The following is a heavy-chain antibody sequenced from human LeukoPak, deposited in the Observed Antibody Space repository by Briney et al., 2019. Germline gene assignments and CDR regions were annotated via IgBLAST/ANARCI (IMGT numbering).Heavy chain of an antibody. V-gene: IGHV3-74*01. CDR1: GFTFSSYW. Sequence: GGSLRLSCAASGFTFSSYWMHWVRHAPGKGLVWVSRINGDGSDTSYADSVKGRFTISRDNAKNTLYLQMNSLRAEDTAIYYCARTIVGGYFDHWGQGAPVTVSS. D-gene: IGHD1-26*01. CDR2: INGDGSDT. CDR3: ARTIVGGYFDH. J-gene: IGHJ4*02.